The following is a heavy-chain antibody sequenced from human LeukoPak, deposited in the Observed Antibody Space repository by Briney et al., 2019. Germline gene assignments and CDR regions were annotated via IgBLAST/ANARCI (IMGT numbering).Heavy chain of an antibody. CDR3: ARDPDY. CDR2: IYHSGST. CDR1: GGSISSGGYS. Sequence: SETLSLTCAVSGGSISSGGYSWSWIRQPPGKGLEWIRYIYHSGSTYYNPSLKSRVTISVDRSKNQFSLKLSSVTAADTAVYYCARDPDYWGQGTLVTVSS. J-gene: IGHJ4*02. V-gene: IGHV4-30-2*01.